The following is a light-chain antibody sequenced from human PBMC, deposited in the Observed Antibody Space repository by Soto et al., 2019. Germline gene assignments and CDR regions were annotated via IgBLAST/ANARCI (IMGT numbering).Light chain of an antibody. CDR3: QQFDTSPYT. J-gene: IGKJ2*01. CDR2: DTS. CDR1: QSVSRF. V-gene: IGKV3-15*01. Sequence: EIVMTQSPATLSVSPGERVTLSCRASQSVSRFLAWYQQRPGQAPRLLIYDTSTRATGVPARFSGSGSGTDFTLTSNRLGPEDSAGYYCQQFDTSPYTLGQGTKLEIK.